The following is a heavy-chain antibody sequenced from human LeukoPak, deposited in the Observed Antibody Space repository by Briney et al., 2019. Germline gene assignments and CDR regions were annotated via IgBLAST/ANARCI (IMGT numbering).Heavy chain of an antibody. D-gene: IGHD6-19*01. J-gene: IGHJ4*02. CDR2: IKQDGSEK. Sequence: GGSLRLSCAPSGFTFSSHAMNWVRQAPGKGLEWVANIKQDGSEKYYVASVKGRLTISRDNARNSVHLQINSLRAEDTAVYYCAGGQGWLADYWGQGTLLTVSS. CDR3: AGGQGWLADY. V-gene: IGHV3-7*05. CDR1: GFTFSSHA.